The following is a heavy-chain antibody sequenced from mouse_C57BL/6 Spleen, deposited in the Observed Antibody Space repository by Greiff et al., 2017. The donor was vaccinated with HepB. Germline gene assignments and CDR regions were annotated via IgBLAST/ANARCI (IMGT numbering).Heavy chain of an antibody. CDR2: INPSTGGT. Sequence: VQLKQSGPELVKPGASVKISCKASGYSFTGYYMNWVKQSPEQSLEWIGEINPSTGGTTYNQKFKAKATLTVDKSSSTAYMQLKSLTSEDSAVYYCARSGDGYYLFAYWGQGTLVTVSA. J-gene: IGHJ3*01. D-gene: IGHD2-3*01. CDR1: GYSFTGYY. CDR3: ARSGDGYYLFAY. V-gene: IGHV1-42*01.